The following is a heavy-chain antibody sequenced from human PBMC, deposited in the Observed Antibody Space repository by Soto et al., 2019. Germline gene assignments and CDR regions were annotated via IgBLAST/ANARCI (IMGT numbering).Heavy chain of an antibody. Sequence: QVQLQESGPGLVRPSQTLSLTCSVSGASIYNGGYFWSWIRQSPGKGLEWIGHIHNSGSPYNNPSLKSRVTISADTSMNQFSLALTSXXXXDTXXYXXXXXXXXXXXXXXGQGILVTVSS. CDR1: GASIYNGGYF. CDR2: IHNSGSP. V-gene: IGHV4-30-4*01. CDR3: XXXXXXXXXXX. J-gene: IGHJ5*02.